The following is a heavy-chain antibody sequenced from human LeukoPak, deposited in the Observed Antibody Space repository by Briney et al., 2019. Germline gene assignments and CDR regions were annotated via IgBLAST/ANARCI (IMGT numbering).Heavy chain of an antibody. CDR2: IRYDGSNK. Sequence: GGSLRLSCAASGFTFSSYGMHWVRQAPGKGLEWVAFIRYDGSNKYYADSVKGRFTISRDNSKNTLYLQMNSLRAEDTAVYYCAKHSVPAAILMWGSFDYWGQGTLVTVSS. D-gene: IGHD2-2*02. CDR1: GFTFSSYG. CDR3: AKHSVPAAILMWGSFDY. J-gene: IGHJ4*02. V-gene: IGHV3-30*02.